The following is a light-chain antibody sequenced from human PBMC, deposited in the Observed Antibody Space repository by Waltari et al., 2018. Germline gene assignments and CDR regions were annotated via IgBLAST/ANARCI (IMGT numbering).Light chain of an antibody. CDR2: DDT. CDR3: QVWDASSDHQV. J-gene: IGLJ1*01. Sequence: SYVLTQPPSVSVAPTETARLTCGGDNIEKKSVHWYQQRPGQAPVLVVYDDTERPSGIPERFSGSNFGNTATLTISRVEVGDEADYYCQVWDASSDHQVFGPGTKVTVL. V-gene: IGLV3-21*02. CDR1: NIEKKS.